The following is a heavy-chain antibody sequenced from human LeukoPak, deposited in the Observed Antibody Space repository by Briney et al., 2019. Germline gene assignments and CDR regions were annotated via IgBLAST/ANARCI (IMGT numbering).Heavy chain of an antibody. CDR2: ITTTGTTV. CDR3: ARGRSGSIAVAVFSY. CDR1: GFTFSSYE. Sequence: GGSLRLSCAASGFTFSSYEMTWVRQSPGKGLEWISYITTTGTTVYYADSVKGRFTISRDNAKNSLYLQMNGLRAEDTALYYCARGRSGSIAVAVFSYWGQGTLVTVSS. V-gene: IGHV3-48*03. J-gene: IGHJ4*02. D-gene: IGHD6-19*01.